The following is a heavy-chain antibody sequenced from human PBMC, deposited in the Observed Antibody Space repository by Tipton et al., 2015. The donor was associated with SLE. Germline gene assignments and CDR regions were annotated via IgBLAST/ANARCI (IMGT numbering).Heavy chain of an antibody. CDR1: GFTFSSYA. V-gene: IGHV3-30*04. Sequence: SLRLSCAASGFTFSSYAMHWVRQAPGKGLEWAAVISYDGSNKYYADSVKGRFTISRDNSKNTLYLQLNSLRAEDSAVYYCVKDNRVMPQGWFDPWGQGTLVTVSS. CDR3: VKDNRVMPQGWFDP. D-gene: IGHD2/OR15-2a*01. J-gene: IGHJ5*02. CDR2: ISYDGSNK.